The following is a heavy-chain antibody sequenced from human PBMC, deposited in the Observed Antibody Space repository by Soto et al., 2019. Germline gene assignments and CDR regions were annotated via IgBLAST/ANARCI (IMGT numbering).Heavy chain of an antibody. CDR3: ARSTFWYYHDTGGYYGFDH. Sequence: SETLSLTCTVSGGSISSSGYYWGWIRQPPGKGLEWIGSISFKGTTYYNPSLKSRVTISADTSKNHFSLNVSSVTAADTAVFYCARSTFWYYHDTGGYYGFDHWGQGTLVTVSS. J-gene: IGHJ4*02. D-gene: IGHD3-22*01. CDR2: ISFKGTT. CDR1: GGSISSSGYY. V-gene: IGHV4-39*02.